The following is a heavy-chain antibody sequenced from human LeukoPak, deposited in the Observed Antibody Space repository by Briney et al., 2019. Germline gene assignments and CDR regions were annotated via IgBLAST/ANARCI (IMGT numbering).Heavy chain of an antibody. CDR1: GXSVSSYY. CDR3: VRHSRVVAFDY. V-gene: IGHV4-59*08. J-gene: IGHJ4*02. Sequence: SETLSLTCTVSGXSVSSYYWSWIRQPPGKGLEWIGCIYYRGSTNYNPSLKSRVTISEDTSKNQVSLKLSSVTAADTAVYYCVRHSRVVAFDYWGQGNLVTVSS. D-gene: IGHD2-15*01. CDR2: IYYRGST.